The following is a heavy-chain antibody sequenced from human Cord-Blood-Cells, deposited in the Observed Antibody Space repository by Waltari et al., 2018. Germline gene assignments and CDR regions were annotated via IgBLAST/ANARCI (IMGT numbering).Heavy chain of an antibody. D-gene: IGHD3-3*01. CDR3: AAGYYDFWSGPFDY. V-gene: IGHV1-69*06. J-gene: IGHJ4*02. Sequence: QVQLVQSGAEVKKPGSSVKVSCKASGGTFSSYAISWVRQAPGQGLEWMGGIVPIVCTANYAQKFQGRATITADKSTRTAYMELSSLRSEDTAVYYCAAGYYDFWSGPFDYWGQGTRVTVSS. CDR1: GGTFSSYA. CDR2: IVPIVCTA.